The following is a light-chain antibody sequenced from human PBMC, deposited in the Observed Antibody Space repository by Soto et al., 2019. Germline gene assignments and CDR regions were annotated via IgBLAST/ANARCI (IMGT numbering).Light chain of an antibody. CDR3: QEYDSYSRT. CDR2: KAS. J-gene: IGKJ1*01. V-gene: IGKV1-5*03. Sequence: DIQMTQSPSTLSASVGDRVTITCRASQSVSSWLAWYQQKPGKAPNLLIYKASNLESGVPSRFSGSGYGTEFTLTISSLQPDDVATYYCQEYDSYSRTLGQGTKVEIK. CDR1: QSVSSW.